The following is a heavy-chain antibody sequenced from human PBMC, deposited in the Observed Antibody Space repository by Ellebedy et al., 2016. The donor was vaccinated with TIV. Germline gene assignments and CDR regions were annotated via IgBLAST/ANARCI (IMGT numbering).Heavy chain of an antibody. CDR3: ARLELLATPDAFDL. CDR1: GFTVSSNY. Sequence: GGSLSLSXAVSGFTVSSNYMSWVRRAPGMGLECVSLLYTGGRTYYADSVKGRFTISRDISKNTLYLQMSSLRAEDTAVYYCARLELLATPDAFDLWGQGTMVTVSS. V-gene: IGHV3-53*01. J-gene: IGHJ3*01. CDR2: LYTGGRT. D-gene: IGHD1-7*01.